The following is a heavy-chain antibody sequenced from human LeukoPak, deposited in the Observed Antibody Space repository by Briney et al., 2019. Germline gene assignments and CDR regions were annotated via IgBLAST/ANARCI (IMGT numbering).Heavy chain of an antibody. CDR1: GYSFTSYW. CDR2: IYPGDSDT. D-gene: IGHD3-22*01. CDR3: ARLLYYFDSSGYYYAPKAFDI. J-gene: IGHJ3*02. Sequence: GESLQISCKGSGYSFTSYWIGWVRQMPGKGLEWMGIIYPGDSDTRYSPSFQGQVTISADKSIITAYLQWSSLKASDTAMYYCARLLYYFDSSGYYYAPKAFDIWGQGTMVTVSS. V-gene: IGHV5-51*01.